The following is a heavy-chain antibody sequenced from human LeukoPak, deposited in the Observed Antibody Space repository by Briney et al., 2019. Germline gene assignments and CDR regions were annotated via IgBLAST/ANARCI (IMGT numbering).Heavy chain of an antibody. CDR2: ISSSSSYT. CDR1: GFTFSDYY. Sequence: GGSLRLSCAASGFTFSDYYMSWIRQAPGKGREWVSYISSSSSYTNYADSVKGRFTISRDNAKNSLYLQMNSLRAEDTAVYYCARDRGSSLSIDYWGQGTLVTVSS. V-gene: IGHV3-11*06. J-gene: IGHJ4*02. D-gene: IGHD6-13*01. CDR3: ARDRGSSLSIDY.